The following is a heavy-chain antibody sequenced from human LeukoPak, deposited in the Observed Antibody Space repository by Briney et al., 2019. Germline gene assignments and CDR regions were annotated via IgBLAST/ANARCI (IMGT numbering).Heavy chain of an antibody. J-gene: IGHJ4*02. Sequence: SETLSLTCTVSGGSISSSSSYWGWIRQPPGKGLEWIGSIYYSGSTYYNPSLKSRVTISVDTSKNQFSLQLSSVTAADTAVYYCARRYSGTNFDYWGQGTLVTVSS. CDR2: IYYSGST. CDR1: GGSISSSSSY. CDR3: ARRYSGTNFDY. V-gene: IGHV4-39*01. D-gene: IGHD1-26*01.